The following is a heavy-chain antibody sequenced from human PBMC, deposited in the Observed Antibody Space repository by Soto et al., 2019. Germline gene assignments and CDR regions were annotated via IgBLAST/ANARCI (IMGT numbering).Heavy chain of an antibody. CDR1: GGTFSSYT. CDR3: ARERYCSGGSCSPYFDY. D-gene: IGHD2-15*01. J-gene: IGHJ4*02. Sequence: SVKVSCKASGGTFSSYTISWVRQAPGQGLEWMGRIIPILGIANYAQKFQGRVTITADKSTSTAYMELSSLRSEDTAVYYCARERYCSGGSCSPYFDYWGQGTLVTVSS. V-gene: IGHV1-69*04. CDR2: IIPILGIA.